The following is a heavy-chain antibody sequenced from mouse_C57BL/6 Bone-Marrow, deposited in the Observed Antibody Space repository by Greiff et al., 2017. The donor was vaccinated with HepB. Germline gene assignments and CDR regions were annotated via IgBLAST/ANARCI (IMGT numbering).Heavy chain of an antibody. D-gene: IGHD2-1*01. CDR3: ASPYGNYWYFDV. CDR2: IYPSDSYT. V-gene: IGHV1-69*01. J-gene: IGHJ1*03. Sequence: QVQLQQPGAELVMPGASVKLSCKASGYTFTSYWMHWVKQRPGQGLEWIGEIYPSDSYTNYNQKFKGKSTLTVDKSSSTAYMQLSSLTSEDSAVYYCASPYGNYWYFDVWGTGTTVTVSS. CDR1: GYTFTSYW.